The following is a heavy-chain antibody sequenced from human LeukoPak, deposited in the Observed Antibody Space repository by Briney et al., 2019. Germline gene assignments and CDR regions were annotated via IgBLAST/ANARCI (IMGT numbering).Heavy chain of an antibody. D-gene: IGHD2-21*01. Sequence: PSETLSLTCHVSGGSISSYYWSWIRQPAGKGLEWMGRNHSSRSNNHKPSLNSRGTMSVDTSKNQFSLKLTSVAAADTAVYYCARATGLWYGFAIWGQGTMVTVSS. J-gene: IGHJ3*02. CDR1: GGSISSYY. CDR3: ARATGLWYGFAI. V-gene: IGHV4-4*07. CDR2: NHSSRSN.